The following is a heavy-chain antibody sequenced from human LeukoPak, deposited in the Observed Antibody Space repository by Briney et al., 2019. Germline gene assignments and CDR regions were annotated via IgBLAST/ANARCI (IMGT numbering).Heavy chain of an antibody. J-gene: IGHJ4*02. CDR1: GGSISGYH. V-gene: IGHV4-59*08. D-gene: IGHD6-19*01. CDR3: ARQRGSGALIDY. Sequence: KPSETLSLTCTVSGGSISGYHWSWIRQPPGKGLEWIGFIYYSGNTNYNPSLKSRVTISVDTSKNQFSLKLRSVTAADTAVYYSARQRGSGALIDYWGQGTLVTVSS. CDR2: IYYSGNT.